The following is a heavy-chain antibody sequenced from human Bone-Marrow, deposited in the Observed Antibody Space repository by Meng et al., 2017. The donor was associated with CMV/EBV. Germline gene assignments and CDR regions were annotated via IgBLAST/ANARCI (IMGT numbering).Heavy chain of an antibody. CDR1: GFTFSSYS. J-gene: IGHJ4*02. CDR3: ARVSEGDSSGYYYVARVSDY. CDR2: ISSSSYI. V-gene: IGHV3-21*01. D-gene: IGHD3-22*01. Sequence: GESLKISCAASGFTFSSYSLNWVRQAPGKGLEWVSSISSSSYIYYAESVKGRFTIFRDNAGNSLYLQMNSLRAEDTAVYYCARVSEGDSSGYYYVARVSDYWGQGTLVTVSS.